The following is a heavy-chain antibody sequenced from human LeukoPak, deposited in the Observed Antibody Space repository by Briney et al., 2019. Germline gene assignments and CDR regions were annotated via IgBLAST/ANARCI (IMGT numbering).Heavy chain of an antibody. CDR2: INSDGSST. J-gene: IGHJ6*02. V-gene: IGHV3-74*01. CDR3: ARSVDSWSRMDV. D-gene: IGHD4-11*01. CDR1: GLTLSSYW. Sequence: GGSLRLSCAASGLTLSSYWMHWVRQAPGKGLVWVSRINSDGSSTRYADSVKGRFTISRDNAKNSLYLQMNSLRAEDAAVYYCARSVDSWSRMDVWGQGTRVTVSS.